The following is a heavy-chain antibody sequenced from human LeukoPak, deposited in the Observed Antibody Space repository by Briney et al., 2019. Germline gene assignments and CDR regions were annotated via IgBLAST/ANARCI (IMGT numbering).Heavy chain of an antibody. CDR1: GYTFTNYS. J-gene: IGHJ5*02. Sequence: ASVKVSCKVSGYTFTNYSKHWVRQAPGQGLEWMGIINPSAGSTTYAQNFQGGVTMTRDTSTNTVYMELNSLRSDDTAVYYCARQRDINWFDPWDEGSLVTVSS. CDR2: INPSAGST. V-gene: IGHV1-46*01. CDR3: ARQRDINWFDP.